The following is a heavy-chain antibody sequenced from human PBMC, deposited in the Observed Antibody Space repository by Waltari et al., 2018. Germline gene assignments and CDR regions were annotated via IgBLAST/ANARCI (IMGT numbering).Heavy chain of an antibody. D-gene: IGHD2-21*02. V-gene: IGHV4-59*01. CDR1: GVSLSIYY. J-gene: IGHJ2*01. CDR3: VRTVAVTVYSYWYFDQ. CDR2: IYHTGSI. Sequence: QVRLQESGPGLVKPSETLSLTCTVSGVSLSIYYWSWIRQSPGKGLEWYGYIYHTGSINYNPSLKSRVSISVDMSKSQFSLRLTSVTAADTAVYYCVRTVAVTVYSYWYFDQWGRGTLVTVSS.